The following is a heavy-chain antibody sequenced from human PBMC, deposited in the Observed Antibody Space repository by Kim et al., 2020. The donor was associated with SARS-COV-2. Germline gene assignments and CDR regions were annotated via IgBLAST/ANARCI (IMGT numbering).Heavy chain of an antibody. D-gene: IGHD6-13*01. CDR2: IYYSGST. Sequence: SETLSLTCTVSGGSVSSGSYYWSWIRQPPGKGLEWIGYIYYSGSTNYNPSLKSRVTISVDTSKNQFSLKLSSVTAADTAVYYCARERRQQLGYYYYYYGMDAWGQGTTVTVSS. CDR3: ARERRQQLGYYYYYYGMDA. V-gene: IGHV4-61*01. J-gene: IGHJ6*02. CDR1: GGSVSSGSYY.